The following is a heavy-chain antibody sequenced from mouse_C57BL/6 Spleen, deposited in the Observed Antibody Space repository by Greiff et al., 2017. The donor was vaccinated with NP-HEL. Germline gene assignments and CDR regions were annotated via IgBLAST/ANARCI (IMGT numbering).Heavy chain of an antibody. Sequence: QVQLQQSGAELARPGASVKLSCKASGYTFTSYGISWVKQRTGQGLEWIGEIYPRSGNTYYNEKFKGKATLTADKSSSTAYMELRSLTSEDSAVYFCARGRDRYYAMDYWGQGTSVTVSS. J-gene: IGHJ4*01. CDR1: GYTFTSYG. D-gene: IGHD3-3*01. CDR3: ARGRDRYYAMDY. CDR2: IYPRSGNT. V-gene: IGHV1-81*01.